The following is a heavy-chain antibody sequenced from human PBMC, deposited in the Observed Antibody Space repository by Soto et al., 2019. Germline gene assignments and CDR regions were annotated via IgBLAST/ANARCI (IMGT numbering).Heavy chain of an antibody. CDR2: IKQDGSEK. Sequence: EVQLVESGGGLVQPGGSLRVSCAASGFTFNNYWMSWVRQAPGEGLQWVANIKQDGSEKYYVDSVKGRFTISRDNAKNSLYLQLNCLRDDDTAVYYCARVSPAVMIILRPYCFDYWGQGTLVTVSS. J-gene: IGHJ4*02. V-gene: IGHV3-7*03. D-gene: IGHD3-16*01. CDR3: ARVSPAVMIILRPYCFDY. CDR1: GFTFNNYW.